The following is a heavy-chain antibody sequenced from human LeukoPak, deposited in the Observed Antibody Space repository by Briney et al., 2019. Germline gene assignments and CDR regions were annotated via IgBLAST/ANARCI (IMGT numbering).Heavy chain of an antibody. V-gene: IGHV1-2*02. J-gene: IGHJ4*02. CDR2: INPNSGGT. CDR1: GYTFTGYY. Sequence: ASVKVSCKASGYTFTGYYMHWVRQAPGQGLEWMGWINPNSGGTNYAQKFQGRVTMNRDTSISTAYMELSRLRSDDTAVYYCARATKARSSACSVYWGQGTLVTVSS. CDR3: ARATKARSSACSVY. D-gene: IGHD6-19*01.